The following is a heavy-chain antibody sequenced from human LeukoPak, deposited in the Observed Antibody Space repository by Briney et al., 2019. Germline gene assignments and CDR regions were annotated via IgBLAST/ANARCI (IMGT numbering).Heavy chain of an antibody. V-gene: IGHV3-23*01. CDR3: ATYRQVLLPFES. CDR1: GFTFSTFA. CDR2: IFPRGGEI. Sequence: PGGSLRLSCAASGFTFSTFAMIWGRQPPGKGLGWGASIFPRGGEIHYADSVRGRFTISRDNSKSTLSLQMNSLRVEDTAIYYCATYRQVLLPFESWGQGTLVTVSS. J-gene: IGHJ4*02. D-gene: IGHD5-18*01.